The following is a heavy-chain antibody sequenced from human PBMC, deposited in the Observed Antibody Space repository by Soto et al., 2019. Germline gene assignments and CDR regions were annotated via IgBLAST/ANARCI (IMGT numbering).Heavy chain of an antibody. J-gene: IGHJ4*02. CDR2: IKQDGSEK. CDR1: GFTFSSYW. Sequence: EVQLVESGGGLVQPGGSLRLSCAASGFTFSSYWMSWVRQAPGKGLEWVANIKQDGSEKYYVDSVKGRFTISRDNAKNSLYLQMNSLRAEDTAVYYCARGALLWDQVCFDYWGQGTLVTVSS. D-gene: IGHD3-10*01. CDR3: ARGALLWDQVCFDY. V-gene: IGHV3-7*04.